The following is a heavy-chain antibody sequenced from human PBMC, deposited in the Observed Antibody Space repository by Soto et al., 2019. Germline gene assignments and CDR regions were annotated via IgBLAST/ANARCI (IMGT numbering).Heavy chain of an antibody. CDR1: GGSISSGGYY. CDR3: ARSPPLRSYYGVDI. Sequence: SETLSLTCTVSGGSISSGGYYWSWIRQHPGKGLEWIGYIYYSGSTYYNPSLKSRVTISVDTSKNQFSLKLSSVTAADTAVYYCARSPPLRSYYGVDIWGQGTMVTVSS. V-gene: IGHV4-31*03. D-gene: IGHD4-17*01. CDR2: IYYSGST. J-gene: IGHJ3*02.